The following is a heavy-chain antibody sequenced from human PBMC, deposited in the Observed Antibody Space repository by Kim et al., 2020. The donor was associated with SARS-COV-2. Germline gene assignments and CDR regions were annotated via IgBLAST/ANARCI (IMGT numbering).Heavy chain of an antibody. J-gene: IGHJ4*02. D-gene: IGHD6-13*01. V-gene: IGHV3-23*01. CDR3: AKKRGYSSSWEDFDY. Sequence: GGSLRLSCAASGFTFSSYAMSWVRQAPRKGLEWVSAISGSGGSTYYADSVKGRFTISRDNSKNTLYLQMNSLRAEDTAVYYCAKKRGYSSSWEDFDYWGQGTLVTVSS. CDR1: GFTFSSYA. CDR2: ISGSGGST.